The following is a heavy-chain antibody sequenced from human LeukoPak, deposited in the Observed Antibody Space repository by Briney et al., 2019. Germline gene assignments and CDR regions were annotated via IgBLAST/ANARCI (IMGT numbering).Heavy chain of an antibody. CDR2: IQPKSGGT. CDR1: GYTFTSYG. CDR3: ARRYCSGGSCIPDY. J-gene: IGHJ4*02. V-gene: IGHV1-2*02. D-gene: IGHD2-15*01. Sequence: ASVKVSCKASGYTFTSYGISWVRQAPGQGPEWMGWIQPKSGGTIYAQRFQGRVTMTRDRSISTAYMELSSLRYDDTAVYYCARRYCSGGSCIPDYWGQGTLVTVSS.